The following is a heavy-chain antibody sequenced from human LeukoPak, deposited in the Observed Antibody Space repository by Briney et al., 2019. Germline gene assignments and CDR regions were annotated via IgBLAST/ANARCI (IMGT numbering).Heavy chain of an antibody. CDR3: ARLKYYYDSSGYRAEYFQH. V-gene: IGHV4-59*01. D-gene: IGHD3-22*01. J-gene: IGHJ1*01. CDR1: GGSISSYY. Sequence: PSETLSLTCTVSGGSISSYYWSWIRQPPGKGLEWIGYVYYSGSTNYNPSLKSRVTISVKTSKNQFSLKLSSVTAADTAVYYCARLKYYYDSSGYRAEYFQHWGQGTLVTVSS. CDR2: VYYSGST.